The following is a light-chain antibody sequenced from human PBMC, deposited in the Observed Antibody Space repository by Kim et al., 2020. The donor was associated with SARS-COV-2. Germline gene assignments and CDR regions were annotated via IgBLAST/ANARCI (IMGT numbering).Light chain of an antibody. Sequence: PGERATLSCRASQSVSSSYLAWYQQKPGQAPRLLIYGASSRATGIPDRFSGSGSGTDFTLTITRLETEDFAVYFCQQFGVTRWTFGQGTKVDIK. CDR2: GAS. V-gene: IGKV3-20*01. J-gene: IGKJ1*01. CDR1: QSVSSSY. CDR3: QQFGVTRWT.